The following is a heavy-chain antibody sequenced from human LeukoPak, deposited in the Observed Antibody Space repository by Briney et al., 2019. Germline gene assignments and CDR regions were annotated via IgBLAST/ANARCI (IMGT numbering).Heavy chain of an antibody. D-gene: IGHD3-10*01. V-gene: IGHV4-39*01. CDR3: ARGALWFGELYYFDY. CDR2: IYYSGST. CDR1: GGSISSSSYY. J-gene: IGHJ4*02. Sequence: SETLSLTCTVSGGSISSSSYYWGWIRQPPGKGLEWIGSIYYSGSTYYNPSLKSRVTISVDTSKNQFSLKLGSVTAADTAVYYCARGALWFGELYYFDYWGQGTLVTVSS.